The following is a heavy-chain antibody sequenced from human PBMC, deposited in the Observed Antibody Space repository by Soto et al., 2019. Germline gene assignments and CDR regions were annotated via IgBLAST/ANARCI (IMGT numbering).Heavy chain of an antibody. V-gene: IGHV3-7*01. J-gene: IGHJ4*02. CDR3: ARANFWSGYEYYFDY. CDR1: GFTFSSYW. D-gene: IGHD3-3*01. Sequence: PGGSLRLSCAASGFTFSSYWMSWVRQAPGKGLEWVANIKQDGSEKYYVDSVKGRFTISRDNAKNSLYLQMNSLRAEDTAVYYCARANFWSGYEYYFDYWGQGTLVTVSS. CDR2: IKQDGSEK.